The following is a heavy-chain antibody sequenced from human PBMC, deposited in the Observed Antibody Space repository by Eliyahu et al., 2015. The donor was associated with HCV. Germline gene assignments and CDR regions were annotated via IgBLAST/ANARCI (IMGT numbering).Heavy chain of an antibody. J-gene: IGHJ5*02. CDR2: ISFRGSA. CDR3: ASGGGGIAVAGTGGWFDP. Sequence: QVQLQESGPGLVKPSETLSLTCTVSGGSITTYXWSWIRQPPGKGLEWIVDISFRGSANYXPSLKSRVTISVDTSKNQFSLKLTSVTAADTAVYYCASGGGGIAVAGTGGWFDPWGQGTLVTVSS. CDR1: GGSITTYX. D-gene: IGHD6-19*01. V-gene: IGHV4-59*01.